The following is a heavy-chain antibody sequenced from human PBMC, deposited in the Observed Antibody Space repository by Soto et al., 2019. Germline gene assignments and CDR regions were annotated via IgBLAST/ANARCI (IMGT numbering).Heavy chain of an antibody. V-gene: IGHV2-5*01. CDR2: IYWNDDK. CDR3: AHPRLLDYYDSSGSPHFDY. D-gene: IGHD3-22*01. J-gene: IGHJ4*02. CDR1: GFSLSTSGVG. Sequence: QITLKESGPTLVKPTQTLTLTCTFSGFSLSTSGVGVGWIRQPPGKALEWLALIYWNDDKRYSPSLKSRLTITKDTSKNQVVLTMTNMDPVDTATYYCAHPRLLDYYDSSGSPHFDYWGQGTLVTVSS.